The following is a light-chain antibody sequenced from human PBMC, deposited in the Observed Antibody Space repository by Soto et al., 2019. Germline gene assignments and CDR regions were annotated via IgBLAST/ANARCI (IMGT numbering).Light chain of an antibody. CDR2: DVT. V-gene: IGLV2-11*01. Sequence: QSALTQPRSVSGSLGQSVTISCTGTKSDIGDYNYVSWFQQHPGKTPKLMIYDVTRRPSGVPDRFSGSQSGNTASLTISGLQAEDEAVYHCCTNRGTYTYVFGPGNKVT. CDR3: CTNRGTYTYV. J-gene: IGLJ1*01. CDR1: KSDIGDYNY.